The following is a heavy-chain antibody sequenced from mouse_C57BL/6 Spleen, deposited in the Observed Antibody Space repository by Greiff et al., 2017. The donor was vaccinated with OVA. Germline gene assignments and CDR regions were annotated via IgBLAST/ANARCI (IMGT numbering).Heavy chain of an antibody. V-gene: IGHV14-3*01. D-gene: IGHD1-1*01. CDR1: GFNIKNPY. CDR2: IDPANGNT. J-gene: IGHJ2*01. CDR3: ARDYYGSSVDY. Sequence: EVQLQQSVAELVRPGASVKLSCTASGFNIKNPYMHWVKQRPEQGLEWIGRIDPANGNTKYAPKFQGKATITADTSSNTAYLQLSSLTSEDTAIYYCARDYYGSSVDYWGQGTTLTVSS.